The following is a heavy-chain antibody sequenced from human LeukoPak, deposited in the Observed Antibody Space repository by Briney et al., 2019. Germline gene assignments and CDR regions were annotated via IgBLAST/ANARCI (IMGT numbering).Heavy chain of an antibody. V-gene: IGHV4-39*01. CDR1: GGSISSSSFY. J-gene: IGHJ4*02. CDR3: TEFYFDRSGYADY. CDR2: IYYRGST. Sequence: SQTLSLTCTVSGGSISSSSFYWGWIRQPPGKGLEWIGSIYYRGSTYYNPSLKSRVTISVDMSENQVSLKLRSVTAADTAVYYCTEFYFDRSGYADYWGQGTLVTVSS. D-gene: IGHD3-22*01.